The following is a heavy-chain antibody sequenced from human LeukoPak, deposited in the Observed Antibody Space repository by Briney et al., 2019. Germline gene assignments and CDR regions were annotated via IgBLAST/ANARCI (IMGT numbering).Heavy chain of an antibody. CDR1: GGSISDYY. D-gene: IGHD4-17*01. J-gene: IGHJ4*02. Sequence: SETLSLTCTVSGGSISDYYWSWTRQPPGKGPEWIGYIYYRGSTSYNPSLKSRVSMSIDTSKNQFSLRLSSVTAADTAVYYCARLATYGDYSDWGQGTLVTVSS. CDR2: IYYRGST. CDR3: ARLATYGDYSD. V-gene: IGHV4-59*08.